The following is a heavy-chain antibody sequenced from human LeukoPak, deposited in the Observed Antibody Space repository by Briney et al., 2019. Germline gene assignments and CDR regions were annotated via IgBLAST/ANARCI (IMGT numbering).Heavy chain of an antibody. CDR3: ARDQLTLGELSLDY. CDR1: GYTFTSYG. CDR2: ITTYNGNP. Sequence: ASVKVSCKASGYTFTSYGISWVRQAPGQGLEWMGWITTYNGNPNYAQNIQGRVTMTTDTSTSTAYMELRSLRSDDTAVYYCARDQLTLGELSLDYWGQGTLVTVSS. J-gene: IGHJ4*02. V-gene: IGHV1-18*01. D-gene: IGHD3-16*02.